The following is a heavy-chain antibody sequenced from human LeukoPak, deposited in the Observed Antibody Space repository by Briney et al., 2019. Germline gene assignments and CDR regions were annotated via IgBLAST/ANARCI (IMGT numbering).Heavy chain of an antibody. J-gene: IGHJ4*02. D-gene: IGHD3-22*01. CDR2: ISSDGGTK. V-gene: IGHV3-64*01. CDR3: AREGGYYHDSRGIDH. Sequence: GGSLRLSCAASGFTFSSYSMNWVRQAPGKGLEHVSFISSDGGTKYHGNSVKGRFTISRDNSKNTLNLQMGSLRPEDAAVYYCAREGGYYHDSRGIDHWGQGTLVTVSS. CDR1: GFTFSSYS.